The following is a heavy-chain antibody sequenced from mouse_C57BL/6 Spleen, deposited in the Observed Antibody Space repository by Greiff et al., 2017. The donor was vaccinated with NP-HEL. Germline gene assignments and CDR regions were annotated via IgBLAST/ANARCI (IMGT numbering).Heavy chain of an antibody. V-gene: IGHV1-82*01. J-gene: IGHJ2*01. D-gene: IGHD1-1*01. CDR3: ARSGTTVFDY. CDR2: IYPGDGDT. CDR1: GYAFSSSW. Sequence: QVQLQQSGPELVKPGASVKISCKASGYAFSSSWMNWVKQRPGKGLEWIGRIYPGDGDTNYNGKFKGKATLTADKSSSTAYMQLSSLTSEDSAVYFCARSGTTVFDYWGQGTTLTVSS.